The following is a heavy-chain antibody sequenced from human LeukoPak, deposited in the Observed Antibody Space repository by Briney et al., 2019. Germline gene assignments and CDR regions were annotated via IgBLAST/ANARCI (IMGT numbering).Heavy chain of an antibody. CDR2: ISYDGSNK. V-gene: IGHV3-30*18. Sequence: PGGCVRLSCAASGYTFSCYGMHWVRQAPGKGLEWVAVISYDGSNKYYADSVKGRFTISRDNSKNTLYLQMNSLRAEDTAVYYCAKPNYCSGGSCYSGDYYYYGMDVWGQGTTVTVSS. CDR1: GYTFSCYG. D-gene: IGHD2-15*01. CDR3: AKPNYCSGGSCYSGDYYYYGMDV. J-gene: IGHJ6*02.